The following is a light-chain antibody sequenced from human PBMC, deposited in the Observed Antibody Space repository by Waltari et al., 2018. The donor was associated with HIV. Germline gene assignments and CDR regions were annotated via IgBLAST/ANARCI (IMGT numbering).Light chain of an antibody. V-gene: IGLV2-14*01. CDR1: NSHVGASNY. CDR3: SSYTITTAIV. CDR2: EVT. J-gene: IGLJ2*01. Sequence: QSALTQPASVSGSPGQSITLSCTGTNSHVGASNYVSWYQQHPGKAPKLLIYEVTNRPPGISNRFSGSKSGNTASMTISGLQPEDEADYYCSSYTITTAIVFGGGTKLTVL.